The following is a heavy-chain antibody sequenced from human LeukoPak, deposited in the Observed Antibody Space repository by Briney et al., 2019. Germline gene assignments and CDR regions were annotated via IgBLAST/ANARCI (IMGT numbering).Heavy chain of an antibody. Sequence: ASVKVSCKASGYTFTSYGISWVRQAPGQGLEWMGWISAYNGNTNYAQKLQGRVTMTTDTSTSTAYMELRSLRSDDTAVYYCARGDTAMEHPVIPYYFDYWGQGTLVTVSS. CDR2: ISAYNGNT. CDR1: GYTFTSYG. V-gene: IGHV1-18*01. D-gene: IGHD5-18*01. J-gene: IGHJ4*02. CDR3: ARGDTAMEHPVIPYYFDY.